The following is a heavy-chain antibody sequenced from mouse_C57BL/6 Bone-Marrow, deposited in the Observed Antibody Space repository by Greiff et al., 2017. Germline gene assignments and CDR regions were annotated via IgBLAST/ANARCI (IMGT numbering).Heavy chain of an antibody. J-gene: IGHJ1*03. CDR3: ARDYYGSSIWYFDV. CDR2: IWWDDDK. D-gene: IGHD1-1*01. Sequence: QVTLKVCGPGILQPSQTLSLTCSFSGFSLSTFGMGVGWIRQPSGKGLEWLAHIWWDDDKYYNPALKSRLTISKDTSKNQVFLTIANVDTADTATYYCARDYYGSSIWYFDVWGTGTTVTVSS. V-gene: IGHV8-8*01. CDR1: GFSLSTFGMG.